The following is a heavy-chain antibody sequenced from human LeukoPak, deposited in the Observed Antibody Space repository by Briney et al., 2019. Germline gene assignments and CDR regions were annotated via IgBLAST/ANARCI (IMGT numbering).Heavy chain of an antibody. Sequence: SETLSLTCSVSGGSISSSSYYWGWIRQPPGKGLEWIGRIYYIGSTYYNPSLKSRVTISVDTSKNQSSLKLSSVTAADPAVYYCARSSGSSWYVFDYWGQGTLVTVSS. CDR3: ARSSGSSWYVFDY. V-gene: IGHV4-39*07. CDR1: GGSISSSSYY. D-gene: IGHD6-13*01. CDR2: IYYIGST. J-gene: IGHJ4*02.